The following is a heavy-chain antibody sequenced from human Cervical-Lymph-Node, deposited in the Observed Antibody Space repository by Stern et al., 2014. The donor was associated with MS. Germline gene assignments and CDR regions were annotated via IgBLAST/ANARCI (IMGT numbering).Heavy chain of an antibody. D-gene: IGHD3-10*01. CDR1: GDSISTGSYF. Sequence: QVQLQESGPGLVKPSQTLSLTCSVSGDSISTGSYFWTWIRQPAGKGLEWMGRIYTSGTTHYNPSLQRRVTISLNTSKHQFSLNLTSVTAADTAVYFCARFGYYYYYDMDVWGQGTTVTVSS. CDR2: IYTSGTT. CDR3: ARFGYYYYYDMDV. V-gene: IGHV4-61*02. J-gene: IGHJ6*02.